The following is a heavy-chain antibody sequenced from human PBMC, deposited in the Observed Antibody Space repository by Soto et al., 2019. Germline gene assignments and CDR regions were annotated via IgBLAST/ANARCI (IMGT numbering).Heavy chain of an antibody. CDR2: IIPIFGTA. V-gene: IGHV1-69*12. CDR3: ARDRWDIVLVPAATTYYYYGMDV. J-gene: IGHJ6*02. D-gene: IGHD2-2*01. Sequence: QVQLVQSGAEVKKPGSSVKVSCKASGGTFSSYAISWVRQAPGQGLEWMGGIIPIFGTANYAQKFQGRVTLTADESTSTAYRELSSLGSEDTAVYYCARDRWDIVLVPAATTYYYYGMDVWGQGTTVTVSS. CDR1: GGTFSSYA.